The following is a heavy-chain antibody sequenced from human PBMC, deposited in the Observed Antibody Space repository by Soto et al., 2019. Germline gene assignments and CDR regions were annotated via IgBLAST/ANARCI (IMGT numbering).Heavy chain of an antibody. D-gene: IGHD3-22*01. CDR2: INPSGGST. CDR1: GYTFTSYH. CDR3: ARDLNYYDSSVFPRRVSDAFDI. Sequence: ASVKVSCKASGYTFTSYHMHWVRQAPGQGLEWMGIINPSGGSTSYAQKFQGRVTMTRDTSTSTVYMELSSLRSEDTAVYYCARDLNYYDSSVFPRRVSDAFDIWGQGTMVTVSS. V-gene: IGHV1-46*03. J-gene: IGHJ3*02.